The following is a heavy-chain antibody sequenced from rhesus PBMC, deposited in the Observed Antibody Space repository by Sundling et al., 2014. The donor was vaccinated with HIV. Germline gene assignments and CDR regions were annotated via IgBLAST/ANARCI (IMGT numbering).Heavy chain of an antibody. CDR3: ARSNPQYLDFDV. CDR1: GGSISDSYR. V-gene: IGHV4S10*01. J-gene: IGHJ5-1*01. CDR2: IYGRSINT. Sequence: QLQLQESGPGLVKPSETLSVTCAVSGGSISDSYRWSWIRQAPGKGLEWIGYIYGRSINTNYNPSLKSRVTVSKDTSKKQFSLKLTSVTAADTAVYYCARSNPQYLDFDVWGPGVLVTVSS. D-gene: IGHD3-3*01.